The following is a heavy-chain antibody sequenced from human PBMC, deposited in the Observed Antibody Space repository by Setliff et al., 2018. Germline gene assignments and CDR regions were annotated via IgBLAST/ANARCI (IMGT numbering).Heavy chain of an antibody. CDR2: ISGGGSRT. D-gene: IGHD3-10*01. J-gene: IGHJ3*02. CDR1: GFTFSSYA. CDR3: AKDSSGRDAFDI. Sequence: GGSLRLSCAASGFTFSSYAMNWVRQAPGKGLEWVSFISGGGSRTYYADSVKVRFTISRDNSKNTLYLQMNSLSAEDTAVYYCAKDSSGRDAFDIWGQGTMVTVSS. V-gene: IGHV3-23*01.